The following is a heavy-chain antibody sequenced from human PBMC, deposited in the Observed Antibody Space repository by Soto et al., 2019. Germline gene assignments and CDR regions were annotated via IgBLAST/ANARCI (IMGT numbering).Heavy chain of an antibody. CDR1: GFTFSNAW. V-gene: IGHV3-15*01. D-gene: IGHD1-26*01. J-gene: IGHJ4*02. CDR3: TTLSALQYSGSYFDY. Sequence: GGSLRLSCAASGFTFSNAWMSWVRQAPGKGLEWVGRIKSKTDGGTTDYAAPVKGRFTISRDDSKNTLYLQRNSLKTEDTAVYYCTTLSALQYSGSYFDYWGQGTLVTVSS. CDR2: IKSKTDGGTT.